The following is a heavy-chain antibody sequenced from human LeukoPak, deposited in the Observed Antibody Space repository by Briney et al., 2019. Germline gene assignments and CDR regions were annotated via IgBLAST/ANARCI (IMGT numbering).Heavy chain of an antibody. D-gene: IGHD5-12*01. CDR3: ARGDGYSGYDSRYYYYYMDV. CDR1: EYTFTSYY. CDR2: INPSGGST. V-gene: IGHV1-46*01. J-gene: IGHJ6*03. Sequence: ASVKVSCKASEYTFTSYYMHWVRQAPGQGLEWMGIINPSGGSTSYAQKFQGRVTMTRDMSTSTVYMELSSLRSEDTAVYYCARGDGYSGYDSRYYYYYMDVWGKGTTVTVSS.